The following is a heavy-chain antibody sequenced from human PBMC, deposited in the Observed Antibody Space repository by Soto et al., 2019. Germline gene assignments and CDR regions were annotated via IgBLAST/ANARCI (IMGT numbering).Heavy chain of an antibody. D-gene: IGHD1-1*01. CDR3: ARDSRNPRDYYYGMDV. J-gene: IGHJ6*02. CDR2: IYHSGST. V-gene: IGHV4-34*01. CDR1: AGSFSHYY. Sequence: SETLSLTCAVYAGSFSHYYWNWIRQSPGKGLEWIGEIYHSGSTNYNPSLKSRVTISVDKSKNQFSLKLSSVTAADTAVYYCARDSRNPRDYYYGMDVWGQGTTVTVSS.